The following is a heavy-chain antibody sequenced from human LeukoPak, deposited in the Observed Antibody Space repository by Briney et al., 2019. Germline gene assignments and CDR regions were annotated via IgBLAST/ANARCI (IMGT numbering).Heavy chain of an antibody. Sequence: ASVKVSCKASGYTFTSYDINWVRQATGQGLEWMGWMNPNSGNTGYAQKFQGRVTMTRNTSISTAYMELSSLRSEDTAVYYCARGPYSSSWAFYYYYYMDVWGKGTTVTISS. J-gene: IGHJ6*03. CDR3: ARGPYSSSWAFYYYYYMDV. CDR1: GYTFTSYD. D-gene: IGHD6-13*01. V-gene: IGHV1-8*01. CDR2: MNPNSGNT.